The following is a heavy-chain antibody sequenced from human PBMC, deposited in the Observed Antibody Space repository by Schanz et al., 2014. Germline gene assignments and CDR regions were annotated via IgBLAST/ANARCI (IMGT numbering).Heavy chain of an antibody. J-gene: IGHJ4*02. D-gene: IGHD4-17*01. CDR2: TSHDGSFT. CDR3: TRDTDYHFDY. CDR1: GFTFSSSW. Sequence: EVHLVESGGGFVQPGGSLRLSCAASGFTFSSSWMHWVRQAPGKGLEWVSRTSHDGSFTTFEDSVKGRFTISRDNARNTLDLQMNSLRDEDTAVYYCTRDTDYHFDYWGQGTLVTVSS. V-gene: IGHV3-74*01.